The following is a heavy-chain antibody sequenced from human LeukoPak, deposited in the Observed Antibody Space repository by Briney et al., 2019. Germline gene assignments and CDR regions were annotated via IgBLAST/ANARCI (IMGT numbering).Heavy chain of an antibody. CDR3: ARGARYFDY. CDR1: GGSISSYY. Sequence: SETLSLTCTVSGGSISSYYWSWIRQPPGKGLEWIGYIYYSGSTYNNPSLKSRVTISVDTSKNQFSLKLSSVTAADTAVYYCARGARYFDYWGQGTLVTVSS. V-gene: IGHV4-59*12. CDR2: IYYSGST. J-gene: IGHJ4*02. D-gene: IGHD6-6*01.